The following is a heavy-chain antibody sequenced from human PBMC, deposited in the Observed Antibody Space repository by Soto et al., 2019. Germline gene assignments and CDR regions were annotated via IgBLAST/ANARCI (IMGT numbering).Heavy chain of an antibody. CDR1: GGTFSSYA. CDR2: IIPIFGTA. Sequence: SVKVSCKACGGTFSSYAISWVRQGPGQGLEWMGGIIPIFGTANYAQKFQGRVTITADKSTSTAYMELSSLRSEDTAVYYCARLYCGADCFPKYYYYGMEVWGQRTMGTVSS. V-gene: IGHV1-69*06. CDR3: ARLYCGADCFPKYYYYGMEV. J-gene: IGHJ6*02. D-gene: IGHD2-21*02.